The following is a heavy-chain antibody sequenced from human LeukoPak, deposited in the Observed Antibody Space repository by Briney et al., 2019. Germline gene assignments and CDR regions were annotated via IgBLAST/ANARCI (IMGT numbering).Heavy chain of an antibody. Sequence: GGSLRLSCAASGFTFSDFAMIWVRQSPGKKGLEWVSSIFQGGGEIHYADSVKGRFTISRDNSKNTLYLQMNSLRAEDTAVYYCARGQYYYDSRDYYSRDFMDYWGQGTLVTVSS. D-gene: IGHD3-22*01. CDR2: IFQGGGEI. CDR3: ARGQYYYDSRDYYSRDFMDY. J-gene: IGHJ4*02. V-gene: IGHV3-23*01. CDR1: GFTFSDFA.